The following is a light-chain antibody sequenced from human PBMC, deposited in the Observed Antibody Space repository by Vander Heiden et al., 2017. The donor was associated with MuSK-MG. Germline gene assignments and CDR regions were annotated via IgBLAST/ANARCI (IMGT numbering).Light chain of an antibody. CDR2: GAS. Sequence: PGERATLSCRASQSVSSSYLAWYQQKPGQAPRLLIYGASSRATGIPDRFSGSGSGTEFTLTISRLEPEDFAVYYCQQYGSSPRTFGQGTKVEIK. V-gene: IGKV3-20*01. CDR3: QQYGSSPRT. J-gene: IGKJ1*01. CDR1: QSVSSSY.